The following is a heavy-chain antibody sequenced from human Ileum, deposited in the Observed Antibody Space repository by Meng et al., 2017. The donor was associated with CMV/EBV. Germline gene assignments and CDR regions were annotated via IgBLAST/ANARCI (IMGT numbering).Heavy chain of an antibody. V-gene: IGHV3-23*01. CDR1: GFTFGSYA. J-gene: IGHJ4*02. Sequence: GESLKISCAASGFTFGSYAMSWVRQAPGTGLEWVSSISVSGANTYYADSVRGRFTISRDNSKNTLFLQMHSLRAEDTAVYYCAREVTINYGASHFDYWGQGTLVTVSS. CDR3: AREVTINYGASHFDY. CDR2: ISVSGANT. D-gene: IGHD4-11*01.